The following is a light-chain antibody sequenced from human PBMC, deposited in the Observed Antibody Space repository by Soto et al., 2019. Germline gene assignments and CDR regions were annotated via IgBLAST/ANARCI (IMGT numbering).Light chain of an antibody. J-gene: IGKJ1*01. CDR1: QSVSSSY. V-gene: IGKV3-20*01. CDR2: GAS. Sequence: EIVLTQSPGTLSLSPGERATLSCRASQSVSSSYLAWYQQKPGQAPRLIIYGASSRATGIPDRFSGSGSGTDFTLTISRLEPEDFAGYYCQRYGSSLWTFGQGTKVEIK. CDR3: QRYGSSLWT.